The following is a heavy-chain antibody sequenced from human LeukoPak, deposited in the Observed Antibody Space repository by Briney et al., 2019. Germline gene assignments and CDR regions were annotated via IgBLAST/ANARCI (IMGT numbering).Heavy chain of an antibody. CDR1: GGSISSYY. J-gene: IGHJ4*02. D-gene: IGHD3-3*01. V-gene: IGHV4-59*01. CDR2: VYYRGGT. Sequence: SVTLSLTCTVSGGSISSYYWTWIRQPPGKALEWIGYVYYRGGTNYNPSLRSRVTISVDTSKNQFSLKLSSVTSADTAVYYCARVGDYYEGIDYWGQGTLVTVSS. CDR3: ARVGDYYEGIDY.